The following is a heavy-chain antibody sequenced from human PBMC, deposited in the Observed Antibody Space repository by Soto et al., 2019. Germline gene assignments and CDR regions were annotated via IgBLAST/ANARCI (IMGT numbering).Heavy chain of an antibody. V-gene: IGHV4-59*01. CDR1: GGSISSYY. Sequence: SDTLSLTCTVSGGSISSYYWSWIRQPPGKGLEWIGYIYYSGSTNYNPSLKSRVTISVDTSKNQFSLKLSSVTAADTAVYYCARGLRYYDSSGYYPWFDPWGQGTLVTVSS. J-gene: IGHJ5*02. D-gene: IGHD3-22*01. CDR2: IYYSGST. CDR3: ARGLRYYDSSGYYPWFDP.